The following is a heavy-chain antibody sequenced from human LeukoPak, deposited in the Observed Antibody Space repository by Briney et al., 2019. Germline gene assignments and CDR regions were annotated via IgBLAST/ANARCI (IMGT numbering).Heavy chain of an antibody. CDR1: GFTFSSYA. D-gene: IGHD3-16*01. Sequence: GSLRLSCAASGFTFSSYAMSWVRQPPGKGLEWIGSIYYSGSTYYNPSLKSRVTISVDTSKNQFSLKLSSVTAADTAVYYCATRGVYYYYYMDVWGKGTTVTVSS. CDR2: IYYSGST. V-gene: IGHV4-39*01. J-gene: IGHJ6*03. CDR3: ATRGVYYYYYMDV.